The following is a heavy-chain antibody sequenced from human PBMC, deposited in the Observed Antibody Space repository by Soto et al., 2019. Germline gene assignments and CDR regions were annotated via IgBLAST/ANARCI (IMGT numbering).Heavy chain of an antibody. CDR1: GFSLSTGGVG. V-gene: IGHV2-5*02. CDR2: IYCGDDK. J-gene: IGHJ6*02. Sequence: QITLKESGPTLVKPTQTLTLTCTFSGFSLSTGGVGVGWIRHSPGKALDVLALIYCGDDKRDSPSLKSRLTVTKDTSTNQVVLTMTNMDPVDTAPYYCAHSRCGGDCLRSYSSPYDYGMDVWGQGTTVTVSS. D-gene: IGHD2-21*02. CDR3: AHSRCGGDCLRSYSSPYDYGMDV.